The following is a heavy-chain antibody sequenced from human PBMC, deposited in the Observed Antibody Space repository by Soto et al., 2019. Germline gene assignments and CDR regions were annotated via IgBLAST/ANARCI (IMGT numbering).Heavy chain of an antibody. CDR1: GYTFTSYG. D-gene: IGHD3-10*01. CDR2: ISAYNGNT. J-gene: IGHJ5*02. CDR3: ATSSWYGGRNWFDP. V-gene: IGHV1-18*01. Sequence: ASVKVSCKASGYTFTSYGISWVRQAPGQGLEWMGWISAYNGNTNYAQKLQGRVTMTTDTSTSTAYMELRSLRSDDTAVYYCATSSWYGGRNWFDPWGQGTLVTVSS.